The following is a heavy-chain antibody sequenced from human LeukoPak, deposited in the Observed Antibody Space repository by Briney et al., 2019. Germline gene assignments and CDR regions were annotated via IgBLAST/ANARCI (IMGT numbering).Heavy chain of an antibody. Sequence: GGSLRLSCSASGFTFSNYWMTWVRQSPGKGLEWVTIIKHDGSDKYCVDSVKGRFTISRDNAKNSLYLQMSSLRAEDTAVYYCARGGHRQKEFWGQGTLVTVSS. CDR1: GFTFSNYW. CDR2: IKHDGSDK. CDR3: ARGGHRQKEF. J-gene: IGHJ4*02. D-gene: IGHD3-10*01. V-gene: IGHV3-7*01.